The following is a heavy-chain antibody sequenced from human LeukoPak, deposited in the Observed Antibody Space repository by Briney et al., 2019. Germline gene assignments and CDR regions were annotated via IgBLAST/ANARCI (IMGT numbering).Heavy chain of an antibody. D-gene: IGHD4-11*01. V-gene: IGHV3-49*03. CDR3: TRGTWYSNYYYYMDV. Sequence: PGGSLRLSCTASGFTFGDYAMSWFRQAPGKGLEWVGFIRSEAYGGTTEYAASVKGRFTISRDDSKSIAYLQMNSLKTEDTAVYYCTRGTWYSNYYYYMDVWGKGTTVTVSS. J-gene: IGHJ6*03. CDR1: GFTFGDYA. CDR2: IRSEAYGGTT.